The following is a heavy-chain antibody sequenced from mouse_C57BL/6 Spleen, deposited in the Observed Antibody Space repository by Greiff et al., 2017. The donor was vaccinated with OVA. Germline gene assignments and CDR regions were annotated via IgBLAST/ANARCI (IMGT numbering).Heavy chain of an antibody. D-gene: IGHD1-1*01. CDR3: ARPLYGRAGFAY. CDR1: GFTFSDYG. J-gene: IGHJ3*01. Sequence: VQLKESGGGLVKPGGSLKLSCAASGFTFSDYGMHWVRQAPEKGLEWVAYISSGSSTIYYADTVKGRFTISRDNAKNTLFLQMTSLRSEDTAMYYCARPLYGRAGFAYWGQGTLVTVSA. CDR2: ISSGSSTI. V-gene: IGHV5-17*01.